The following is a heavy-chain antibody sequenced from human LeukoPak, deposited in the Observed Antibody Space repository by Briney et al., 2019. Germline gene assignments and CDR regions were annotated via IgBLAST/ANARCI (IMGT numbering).Heavy chain of an antibody. D-gene: IGHD2-15*01. CDR1: GYSFTSYW. V-gene: IGHV5-51*01. Sequence: GESLKISCKGSGYSFTSYWIGWVRQMPGKGLEWMGIIYPGDSDTRYSPSFQGQVTISADKSISTAYLQWSSLKASDTAMYYCAKLTGYCSGGRCYSEWFDPWGQGTLVTVSS. J-gene: IGHJ5*02. CDR2: IYPGDSDT. CDR3: AKLTGYCSGGRCYSEWFDP.